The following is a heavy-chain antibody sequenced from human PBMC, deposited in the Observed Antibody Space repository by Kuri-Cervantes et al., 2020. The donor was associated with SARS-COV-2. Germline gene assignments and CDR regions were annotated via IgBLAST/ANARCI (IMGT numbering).Heavy chain of an antibody. CDR2: IIPIFGPA. Sequence: SVKVSCKASGGTFSSCAITWVRQAPGQGLEWMGGIIPIFGPANYAQKFQGRVTITADESTSTAYMELSSLRSEDTAVYYCARGPLPENIAVLPAASPFMYFDYWGQGALVTVSS. J-gene: IGHJ4*02. CDR1: GGTFSSCA. CDR3: ARGPLPENIAVLPAASPFMYFDY. D-gene: IGHD2-2*01. V-gene: IGHV1-69*13.